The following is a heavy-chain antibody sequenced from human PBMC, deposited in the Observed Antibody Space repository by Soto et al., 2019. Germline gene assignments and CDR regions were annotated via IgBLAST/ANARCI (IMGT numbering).Heavy chain of an antibody. CDR3: ARELKSGWYPLPYYFDY. CDR1: GYTFTSYG. D-gene: IGHD6-19*01. V-gene: IGHV1-18*01. CDR2: ISAYNGNT. J-gene: IGHJ4*02. Sequence: QVQLVQSGAEVKKPGASAKVSCKASGYTFTSYGISWVRQAPGQGLEWMGWISAYNGNTNYAQKLQGRVTMTTDTSTSTAYMELRSLRSDDTAVYYCARELKSGWYPLPYYFDYWGQGTLVTVSS.